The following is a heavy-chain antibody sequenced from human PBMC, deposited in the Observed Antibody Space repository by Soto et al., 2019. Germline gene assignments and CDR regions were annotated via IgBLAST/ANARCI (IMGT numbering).Heavy chain of an antibody. V-gene: IGHV3-21*01. J-gene: IGHJ4*02. CDR3: ARDQPGYSYGYGLGY. D-gene: IGHD5-18*01. CDR2: ISSSSSYI. Sequence: APGKGLEWVSSISSSSSYIYYADSVKGRFTISRDNAMNSLYLQMNSLRAEDTAVYYCARDQPGYSYGYGLGYWGQGTLVTVSS.